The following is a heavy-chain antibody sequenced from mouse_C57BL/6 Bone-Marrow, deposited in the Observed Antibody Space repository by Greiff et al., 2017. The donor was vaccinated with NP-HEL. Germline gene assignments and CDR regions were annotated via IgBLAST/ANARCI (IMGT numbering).Heavy chain of an antibody. V-gene: IGHV1-15*01. J-gene: IGHJ1*03. CDR1: GYTFTDYE. CDR3: TRFPYYYGSSFFWYFDV. CDR2: IDPETGGT. Sequence: LQESGAELVRPGASVTLSCKASGYTFTDYEMHWVKQTPVHGLEWIGAIDPETGGTAYNQKFKGKAILTADKSSSTAYMELRSLTSEDSAVYYCTRFPYYYGSSFFWYFDVWGTGTTVTVSS. D-gene: IGHD1-1*01.